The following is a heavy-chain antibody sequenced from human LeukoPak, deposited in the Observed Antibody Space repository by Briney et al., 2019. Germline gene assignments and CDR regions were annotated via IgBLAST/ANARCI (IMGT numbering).Heavy chain of an antibody. Sequence: GESLKISCKGSGYSFTSYWIGWVRQMPGKGLEWMGIIYPGDSDTRYSPSFQGQVTISADKSISTAYLQWSSLKASDTAMYYCARYVDIVATIDYFDYWGQGTLVTVSS. J-gene: IGHJ4*02. CDR1: GYSFTSYW. CDR3: ARYVDIVATIDYFDY. D-gene: IGHD5-12*01. CDR2: IYPGDSDT. V-gene: IGHV5-51*01.